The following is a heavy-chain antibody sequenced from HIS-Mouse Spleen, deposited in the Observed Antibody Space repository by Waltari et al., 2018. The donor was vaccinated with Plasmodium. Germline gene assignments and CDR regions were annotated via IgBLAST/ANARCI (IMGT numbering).Heavy chain of an antibody. CDR3: AKDRRSSSWYVDY. CDR1: GFTFSSCG. D-gene: IGHD6-13*01. J-gene: IGHJ4*02. Sequence: QVQLVESGGGVVQPGRSLRLSCAASGFTFSSCGMHGVRQAPGKGPEWVAVISENGSNKYYADSVEGRFTISRDNSKNTLYLQMNSLRAEDTAVYYCAKDRRSSSWYVDYWGQGTLVTVSS. CDR2: ISENGSNK. V-gene: IGHV3-30*18.